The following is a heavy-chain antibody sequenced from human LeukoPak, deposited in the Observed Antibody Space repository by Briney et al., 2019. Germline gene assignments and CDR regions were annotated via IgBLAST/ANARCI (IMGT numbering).Heavy chain of an antibody. D-gene: IGHD6-13*01. CDR3: AKLAYSGSWSHFDY. J-gene: IGHJ4*02. Sequence: PSETLSLTCTVSGGSVSSGSYYWRWVRQAPGKGLGWVSGISGSGGTTYYADCVKGRFTISRDNSKNTMYLQMNSLRVEDTAVYYCAKLAYSGSWSHFDYWGQGTLVTVSS. CDR1: GGSVSSGSYY. V-gene: IGHV3-23*01. CDR2: ISGSGGTT.